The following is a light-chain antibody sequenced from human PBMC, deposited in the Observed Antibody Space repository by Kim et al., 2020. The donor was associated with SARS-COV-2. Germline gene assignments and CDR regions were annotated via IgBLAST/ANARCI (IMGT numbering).Light chain of an antibody. CDR3: HQYLSCT. CDR1: QNIVSY. Sequence: DIQMTQSPSTLSASVGDRVTITCRASQNIVSYLAWYQQKPGKAPKLLIYDASALESGVPSRFSGSGSGTEFTLTISSLQAGDFGTYYCHQYLSCTFGQGTKVDIK. V-gene: IGKV1-5*01. J-gene: IGKJ1*01. CDR2: DAS.